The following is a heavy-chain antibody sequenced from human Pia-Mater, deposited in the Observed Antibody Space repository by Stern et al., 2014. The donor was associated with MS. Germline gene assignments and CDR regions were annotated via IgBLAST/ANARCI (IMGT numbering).Heavy chain of an antibody. J-gene: IGHJ3*02. CDR1: GGTFSSYA. CDR2: SIPIFGTA. Sequence: QEQLVQSGAEVKKPGSSVKASCKASGGTFSSYAISWVRKALGQGLDWMGGSIPIFGTANYAQKFQGRVTSTADKSPSTAYMELSSLRSEDTSVYYCARDYGMTTTTGAFDIWGQGTMVTVSS. CDR3: ARDYGMTTTTGAFDI. V-gene: IGHV1-69*06. D-gene: IGHD5-24*01.